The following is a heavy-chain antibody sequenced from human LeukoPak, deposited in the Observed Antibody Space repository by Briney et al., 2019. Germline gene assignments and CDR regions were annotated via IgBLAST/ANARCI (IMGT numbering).Heavy chain of an antibody. D-gene: IGHD5-24*01. Sequence: PGGSLRLSCVASGFPFSSYWMTWVRQALGKGLEWAANIKQDGSKKSYVDSVKGRFTISRDNAKNSLYLQMNSLRAEDTAIYYCTRVGYIDEGIDYWGQGTLVTVSS. CDR2: IKQDGSKK. J-gene: IGHJ4*02. CDR3: TRVGYIDEGIDY. V-gene: IGHV3-7*04. CDR1: GFPFSSYW.